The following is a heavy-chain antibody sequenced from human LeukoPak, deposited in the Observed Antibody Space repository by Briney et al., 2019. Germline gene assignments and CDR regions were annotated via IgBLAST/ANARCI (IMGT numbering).Heavy chain of an antibody. CDR2: IYHSGST. V-gene: IGHV4-38-2*02. J-gene: IGHJ4*02. CDR1: GYSISSGYY. CDR3: ARILPGYYSFDY. Sequence: SETLSLTCTVSGYSISSGYYWGWIRQPPGKGLEWIGSIYHSGSTYYNPSLKSRVTISVDTSKNQFSLKLSSVTAADTAVYYCARILPGYYSFDYWGQGTLVTVSS. D-gene: IGHD3-9*01.